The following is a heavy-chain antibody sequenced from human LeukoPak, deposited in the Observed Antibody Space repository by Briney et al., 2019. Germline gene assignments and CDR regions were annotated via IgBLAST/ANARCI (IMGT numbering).Heavy chain of an antibody. CDR3: ARDQWRLFDY. V-gene: IGHV3-7*04. D-gene: IGHD2-21*02. CDR1: GFTFSNFW. J-gene: IGHJ4*02. CDR2: IKEDGTDT. Sequence: PGGSLRLSCAASGFTFSNFWMGWIRLAPGRGLEWVANIKEDGTDTYYMGSVRGRFTISRDNAKNLLYLQMNSLRGEDTSVYYCARDQWRLFDYWGQGTLVTVSS.